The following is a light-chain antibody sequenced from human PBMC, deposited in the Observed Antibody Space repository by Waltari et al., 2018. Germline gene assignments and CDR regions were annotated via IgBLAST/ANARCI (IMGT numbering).Light chain of an antibody. CDR1: QTINTY. CDR2: GAS. CDR3: QQTYSAVT. J-gene: IGKJ3*01. Sequence: DIQMTQSPSSLSASVGARVTITCRASQTINTYLNWYQQKPGRVPKVLIIGASNLQSGVPSRFSGSGSGTDFTLTISSLQFEDFATYFCQQTYSAVTFGPGTKVDVK. V-gene: IGKV1-39*01.